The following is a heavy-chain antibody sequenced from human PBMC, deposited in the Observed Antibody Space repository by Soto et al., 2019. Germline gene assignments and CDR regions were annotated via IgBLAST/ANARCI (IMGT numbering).Heavy chain of an antibody. D-gene: IGHD6-13*01. CDR1: VVSSTPHY. J-gene: IGHJ6*02. V-gene: IGHV4-4*07. CDR3: ARYSNNWFQTEGMDV. Sequence: PSDKLSLTYTVSVVSSTPHYSSWSRQPAGKGLEWIGRIDTSGNTNYNPSLKSRVTMSVDTSKKQFSLKLTSVTAADTAVYYCARYSNNWFQTEGMDVWGQGPTVTVS. CDR2: IDTSGNT.